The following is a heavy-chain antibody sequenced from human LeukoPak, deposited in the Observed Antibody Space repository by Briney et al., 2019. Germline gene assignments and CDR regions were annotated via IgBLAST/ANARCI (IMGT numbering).Heavy chain of an antibody. CDR1: GYTFTSYD. CDR3: ARGESYDSSGYYYAGAFDI. J-gene: IGHJ3*02. D-gene: IGHD3-22*01. V-gene: IGHV1-8*01. Sequence: ASVKVSWKASGYTFTSYDINWVRQATGQGLEWMGWMNPNSGNTGYAQKFQGRVTMTRNTSTSTAYMELSSLRSEDTAVYYCARGESYDSSGYYYAGAFDIWGQGTMVTVSS. CDR2: MNPNSGNT.